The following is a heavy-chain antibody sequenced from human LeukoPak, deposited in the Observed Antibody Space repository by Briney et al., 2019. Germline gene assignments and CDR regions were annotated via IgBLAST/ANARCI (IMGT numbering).Heavy chain of an antibody. CDR3: VRDHYYSFDY. D-gene: IGHD2/OR15-2a*01. CDR1: GFTFNSYN. Sequence: TGGSLRLSCAASGFTFNSYNMNWVRQAPGKGLEWVSYTSSSTNSIYYADSVKGRSTISRDNAKNSLYLQMNSLRDEDTAVYYCVRDHYYSFDYWGQGTLVTVSS. V-gene: IGHV3-48*02. CDR2: TSSSTNSI. J-gene: IGHJ4*02.